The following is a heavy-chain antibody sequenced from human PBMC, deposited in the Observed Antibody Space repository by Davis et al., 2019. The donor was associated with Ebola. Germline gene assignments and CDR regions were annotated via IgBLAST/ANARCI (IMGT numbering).Heavy chain of an antibody. CDR2: IDYSGST. D-gene: IGHD3-22*01. Sequence: PSETLSPTCTVSGGSVSSGSYYWCWIRQPPGKGLEWIGSIDYSGSTYYNPSLKSRVTISVDTSKNQFSLKLSSVTAADTAVYYCARFDRSDVWGQGTTVTVSS. V-gene: IGHV4-39*01. J-gene: IGHJ6*02. CDR1: GGSVSSGSYY. CDR3: ARFDRSDV.